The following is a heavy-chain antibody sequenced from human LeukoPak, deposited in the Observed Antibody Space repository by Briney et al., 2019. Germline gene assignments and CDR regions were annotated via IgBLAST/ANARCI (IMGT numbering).Heavy chain of an antibody. CDR2: LSGTGSDI. CDR3: AKSPMRTVTTDYFDY. J-gene: IGHJ4*01. CDR1: GFTFSNYA. D-gene: IGHD4-17*01. V-gene: IGHV3-23*01. Sequence: GGSLRLSCAPSGFTFSNYAMNWVRQAPGKALEWVSALSGTGSDIHYADSVKGRFTITRDNSENTLYLQMNSLRAEDTAVYYCAKSPMRTVTTDYFDYWGPGTLITVSS.